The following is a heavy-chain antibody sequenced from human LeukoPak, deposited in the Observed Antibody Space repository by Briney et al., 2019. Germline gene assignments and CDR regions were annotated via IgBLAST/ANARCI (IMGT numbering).Heavy chain of an antibody. D-gene: IGHD2-2*01. CDR2: IWYDGSNK. Sequence: PGGSLRLSCAASGFTFSSYGMHWVRQAPGKGLEWVAVIWYDGSNKYYADSVKGRFTISRDNSKNTLYLQMNSLRAEDTAVYYCARQLPAAFYDAFDIWGQGTMVTVSS. CDR1: GFTFSSYG. V-gene: IGHV3-33*01. J-gene: IGHJ3*02. CDR3: ARQLPAAFYDAFDI.